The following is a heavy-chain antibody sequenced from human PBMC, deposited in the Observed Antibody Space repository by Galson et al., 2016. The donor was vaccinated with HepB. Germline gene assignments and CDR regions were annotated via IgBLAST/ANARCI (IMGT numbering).Heavy chain of an antibody. D-gene: IGHD3-10*01. CDR3: ATGRFGESRFDY. CDR2: AYRGGST. CDR1: GLTVSDNY. Sequence: SLRLSCAASGLTVSDNYMSWVRQAPGKGLEWVSVAYRGGSTHYADSVKGRFSISRNDSKNTLFLQMNSLRADDTAVYYCATGRFGESRFDYWGQGTLVTVSS. J-gene: IGHJ4*02. V-gene: IGHV3-53*04.